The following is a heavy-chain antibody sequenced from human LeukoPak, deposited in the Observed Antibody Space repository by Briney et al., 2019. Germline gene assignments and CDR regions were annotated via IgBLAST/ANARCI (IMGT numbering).Heavy chain of an antibody. D-gene: IGHD3-22*01. V-gene: IGHV3-23*01. Sequence: GGSLRLSCAASGFSFSIYAMSWVRQAPGIGLEWVSSISSSGGNAYYADSVKGRFTISRDNSKNTLYLQMNSLRAEDTAVYYCVKKLSSVWFDPWGQGTLVTVSS. CDR2: ISSSGGNA. CDR1: GFSFSIYA. CDR3: VKKLSSVWFDP. J-gene: IGHJ5*02.